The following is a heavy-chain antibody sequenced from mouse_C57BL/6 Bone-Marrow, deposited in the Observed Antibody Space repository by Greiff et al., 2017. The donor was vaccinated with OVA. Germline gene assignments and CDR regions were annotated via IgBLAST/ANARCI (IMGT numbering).Heavy chain of an antibody. Sequence: EVKLMESGPVLVKPGASVKMSCKASGYTFTDYYMNWVKQSHGKSLEWIGVINPYNGGTSYNQKFKGKATLTVDKSSSTAYMELNSLTSEDSAVYYCARSLYYDYDVGDYYAMDYWGQGTSVTVSS. V-gene: IGHV1-19*01. CDR1: GYTFTDYY. J-gene: IGHJ4*01. CDR2: INPYNGGT. CDR3: ARSLYYDYDVGDYYAMDY. D-gene: IGHD2-4*01.